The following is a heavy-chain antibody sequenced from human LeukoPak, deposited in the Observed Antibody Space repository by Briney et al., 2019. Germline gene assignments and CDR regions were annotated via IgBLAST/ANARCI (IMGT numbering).Heavy chain of an antibody. Sequence: PGGSLRLSCAASGFTFSNYVMSWVRQAPGKGLEWVSGISGSGGSIYYADSVKGRFTISRDSSKSTLNLQMNSLRAEDTAVYYCSRGEAGSFDYWGQGTLVTVSS. CDR3: SRGEAGSFDY. CDR1: GFTFSNYV. D-gene: IGHD3-10*01. V-gene: IGHV3-23*01. CDR2: ISGSGGSI. J-gene: IGHJ4*02.